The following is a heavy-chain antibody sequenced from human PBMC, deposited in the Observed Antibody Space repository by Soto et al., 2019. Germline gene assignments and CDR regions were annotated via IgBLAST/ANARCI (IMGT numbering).Heavy chain of an antibody. CDR3: ARFDVEMATINPGYYYGMDV. J-gene: IGHJ6*02. Sequence: SETLSLTCAVYGGSFSGCYWSWIRQPPGKGLEWIGEINHSGSTNYNPSLKSRVTISVDTSKNQFSLKLSSVTAADTAVYYCARFDVEMATINPGYYYGMDVWGQGTTVT. V-gene: IGHV4-34*01. CDR1: GGSFSGCY. D-gene: IGHD5-12*01. CDR2: INHSGST.